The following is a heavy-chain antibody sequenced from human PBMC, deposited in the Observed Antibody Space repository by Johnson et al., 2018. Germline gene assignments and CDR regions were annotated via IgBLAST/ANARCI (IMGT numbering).Heavy chain of an antibody. CDR3: ARGSNKAFDI. CDR2: VSSSSGSI. CDR1: GFSFSSYA. J-gene: IGHJ3*02. V-gene: IGHV3-48*01. Sequence: EVQLLESGGGSVQPGGSLRLSCAASGFSFSSYAMSWVRQAPGRGLEWVSYVSSSSGSIKYGDSVQGRLTISRDNAKNSLYRQMNSLRAEDTAVYYCARGSNKAFDIWGQGTMVTVSS.